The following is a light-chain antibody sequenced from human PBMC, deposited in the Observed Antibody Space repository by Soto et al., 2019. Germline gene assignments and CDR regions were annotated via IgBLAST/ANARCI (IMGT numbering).Light chain of an antibody. CDR3: QHYGSSRT. CDR1: QSVSSTY. V-gene: IGKV3-20*01. J-gene: IGKJ1*01. Sequence: PGGRATLSCRASQSVSSTYLAWYQQKPGQAPRLLIYGASSRATGIPDRFSGSGSGTDFTLTISRLEPEDFAVYYCQHYGSSRTFGQGTKVEIK. CDR2: GAS.